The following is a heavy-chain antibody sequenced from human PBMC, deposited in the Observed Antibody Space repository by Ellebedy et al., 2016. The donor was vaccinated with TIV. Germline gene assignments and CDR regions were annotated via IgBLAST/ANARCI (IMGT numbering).Heavy chain of an antibody. J-gene: IGHJ6*02. D-gene: IGHD6-19*01. V-gene: IGHV1-18*01. CDR1: GYTFTSYG. CDR2: ISAYNGNT. CDR3: ARDRSTVSGWRSKGMDV. Sequence: ASVKVSCXASGYTFTSYGISWVRQAPGQGLEWMGWISAYNGNTNYAQKLQGRVTMTTDTSTSTAYMELRSLRSDDTAVYYCARDRSTVSGWRSKGMDVWGQGTTVTVSS.